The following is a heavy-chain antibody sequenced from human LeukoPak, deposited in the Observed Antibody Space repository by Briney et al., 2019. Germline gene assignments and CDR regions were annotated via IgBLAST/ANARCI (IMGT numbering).Heavy chain of an antibody. CDR1: GGTFSSYA. CDR3: ASDYSSTSRYSSGLDAFDI. V-gene: IGHV1-69*05. Sequence: GSSVKVSCKASGGTFSSYAISWVRQAPGQGLEWMGRIIPIFGTANYAQEFQGRVTITTDESTSTAYMELSSLRFEDTAVYYCASDYSSTSRYSSGLDAFDIWGQGTMVTVSS. J-gene: IGHJ3*02. D-gene: IGHD6-19*01. CDR2: IIPIFGTA.